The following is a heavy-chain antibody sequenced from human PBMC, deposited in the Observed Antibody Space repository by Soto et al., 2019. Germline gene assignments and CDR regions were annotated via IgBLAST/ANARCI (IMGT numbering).Heavy chain of an antibody. CDR3: ARSKDSDDIDFKIGF. CDR1: GFTFSSYG. Sequence: QVQLVESGGGVVQPGRSLRLSCAASGFTFSSYGMHWVRQDPGKGLEWVAVISFDGSDKYYGDSVKGRFTVSRDNSKNTLYVQMNSLRAEETAVYYCARSKDSDDIDFKIGFWGQGTLVTVSS. D-gene: IGHD3-3*01. CDR2: ISFDGSDK. J-gene: IGHJ4*02. V-gene: IGHV3-30*03.